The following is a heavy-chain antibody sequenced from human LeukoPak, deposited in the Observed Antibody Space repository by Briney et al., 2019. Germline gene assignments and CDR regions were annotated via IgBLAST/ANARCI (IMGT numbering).Heavy chain of an antibody. D-gene: IGHD5-24*01. Sequence: PGGSLRLSCAASGFTFDDYAMHWVRQAPGKGLEWVSGISWNSGSIGYADSVKGRFTISRDNAKNSLYLQMNSLRAEDTAVYYCARDERGWLQFGYYFDYWGQGTLVTVSS. J-gene: IGHJ4*02. CDR1: GFTFDDYA. CDR2: ISWNSGSI. CDR3: ARDERGWLQFGYYFDY. V-gene: IGHV3-9*01.